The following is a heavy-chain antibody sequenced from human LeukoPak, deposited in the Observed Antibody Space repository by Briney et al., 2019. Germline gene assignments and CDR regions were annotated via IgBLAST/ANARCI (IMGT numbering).Heavy chain of an antibody. Sequence: GEPLKISCKGSGYTFTTYWIAWVRQMPGKGLEWMGIIYPGDSDSRYSPSFQGQVTISADKSISTAYLQWSSLKASDTAMYYCARHGYGYFDYWGQGTLVTVSS. J-gene: IGHJ4*02. CDR3: ARHGYGYFDY. V-gene: IGHV5-51*01. CDR2: IYPGDSDS. CDR1: GYTFTTYW. D-gene: IGHD5-18*01.